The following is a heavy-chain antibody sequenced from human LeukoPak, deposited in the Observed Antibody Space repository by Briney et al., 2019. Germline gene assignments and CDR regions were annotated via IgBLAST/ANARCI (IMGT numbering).Heavy chain of an antibody. D-gene: IGHD6-13*01. CDR3: ARSSIAAAGTGGFYY. CDR2: ISAYNGNT. CDR1: GYTFTSYG. J-gene: IGHJ4*02. V-gene: IGHV1-18*04. Sequence: GASVKVSCKASGYTFTSYGISWVRQAPGQGLEWMGWISAYNGNTNYAQKLQGRVTMTTDTSTSTAYMELRSLRSDDTAVYYCARSSIAAAGTGGFYYWGQGTLVTGSS.